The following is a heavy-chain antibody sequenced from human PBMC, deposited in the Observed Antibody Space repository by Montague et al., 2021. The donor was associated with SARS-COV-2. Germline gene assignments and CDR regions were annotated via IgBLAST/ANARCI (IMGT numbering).Heavy chain of an antibody. CDR1: GGSFSGCY. CDR3: ARRGSSVWGVTVSAELDY. J-gene: IGHJ4*02. Sequence: SETLSLTCAVYGGSFSGCYWSWIRQPPEEGLEWIGEINQSGRTNNNPSLKSRVIISVDTSKNQFSLKLSSVTAADTAVYYCARRGSSVWGVTVSAELDYWGQGILVIVSS. CDR2: INQSGRT. D-gene: IGHD3-10*01. V-gene: IGHV4-34*01.